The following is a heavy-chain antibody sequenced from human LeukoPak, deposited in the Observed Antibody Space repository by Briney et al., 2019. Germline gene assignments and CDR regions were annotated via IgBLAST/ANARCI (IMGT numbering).Heavy chain of an antibody. CDR3: AREVSDTVTTGWYLDL. Sequence: GGSLRLSCAASGFTFNNYAMNWVRQAPGKGLEWVSAISGNGGSTYSVDSVRGRFTISRENAKNSLYLQMNNLRAGDTAVYYCAREVSDTVTTGWYLDLWGRGTLATVSS. CDR1: GFTFNNYA. CDR2: ISGNGGST. J-gene: IGHJ2*01. V-gene: IGHV3-23*01. D-gene: IGHD4-11*01.